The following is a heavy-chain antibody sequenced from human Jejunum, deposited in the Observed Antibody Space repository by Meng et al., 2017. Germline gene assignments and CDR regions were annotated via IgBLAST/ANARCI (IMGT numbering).Heavy chain of an antibody. CDR1: GFTFDSYT. J-gene: IGHJ4*02. D-gene: IGHD2/OR15-2a*01. V-gene: IGHV3-21*01. CDR3: ARGNNYGDS. CDR2: ISSSSSYI. Sequence: VQWGEVGEARAKPGGSLRLSCEASGFTFDSYTMIWLRQAPGKGLEWVSSISSSSSYINYADSVKGRFTVSRDSAKNSLYLQMSSLRAEDTAVYFCARGNNYGDSWGQGTLVTVSS.